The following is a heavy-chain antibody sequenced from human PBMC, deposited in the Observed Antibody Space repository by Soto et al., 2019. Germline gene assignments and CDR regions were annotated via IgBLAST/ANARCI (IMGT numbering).Heavy chain of an antibody. CDR2: IYFSGST. V-gene: IGHV4-39*01. CDR1: GGSISSSSAYY. D-gene: IGHD6-19*01. Sequence: QLQLQESGPGLVKPSETLSLTCTVSGGSISSSSAYYWGWIRQPPGKGLEWIGSIYFSGSTYYNPSLKSRVTISVDMSKNQFALKLSSVTVADTAVYYCARRGLAVAGGGFDYWGQGTLVPVSS. J-gene: IGHJ4*02. CDR3: ARRGLAVAGGGFDY.